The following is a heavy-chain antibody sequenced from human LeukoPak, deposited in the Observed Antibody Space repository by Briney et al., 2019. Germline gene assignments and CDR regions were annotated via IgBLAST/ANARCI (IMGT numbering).Heavy chain of an antibody. CDR2: ISYDGSNK. J-gene: IGHJ3*02. V-gene: IGHV3-30*18. CDR3: AKDGGSSWLDAFDI. D-gene: IGHD6-13*01. CDR1: GFTFSSYG. Sequence: GGSLRLSCAASGFTFSSYGMHWVRQAPGKGLEGGAVISYDGSNKYYADSVKGRFTISRDNSKNTLYLQMNSLRAEDTAVYYCAKDGGSSWLDAFDIWGQGTMVTVSS.